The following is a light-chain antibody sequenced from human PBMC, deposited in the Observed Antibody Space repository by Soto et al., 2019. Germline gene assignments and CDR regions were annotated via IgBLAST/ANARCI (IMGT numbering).Light chain of an antibody. J-gene: IGKJ1*01. CDR3: QQYSGIWT. V-gene: IGKV1-5*03. Sequence: DIQMTQSPSTLSASVGDRITITCRASQSISSWLAWYQQKPGKATKLLIYKASTLESGVPSRFSGSASGTEFTLTISSLQPDDFATYYCQQYSGIWTFGQGTKVEIK. CDR2: KAS. CDR1: QSISSW.